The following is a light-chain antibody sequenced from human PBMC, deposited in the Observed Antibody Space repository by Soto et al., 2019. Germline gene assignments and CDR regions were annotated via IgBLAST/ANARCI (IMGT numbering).Light chain of an antibody. CDR1: KSNIGNNY. V-gene: IGLV1-51*02. Sequence: QSVLTQPPSVSAAPGQKVTISCSGSKSNIGNNYVSWYQQLPGTAPKLLIYENNKRPSGIPDRFSGSKSGTSATLGITGLQTGDEADYYCGTWDSSLSVPYVFGTGTKLTVL. J-gene: IGLJ1*01. CDR2: ENN. CDR3: GTWDSSLSVPYV.